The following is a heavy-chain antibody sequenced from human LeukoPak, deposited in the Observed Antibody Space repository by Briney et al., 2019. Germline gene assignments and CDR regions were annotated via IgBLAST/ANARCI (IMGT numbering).Heavy chain of an antibody. CDR2: ISSSSSYI. CDR1: GFTFSSYS. J-gene: IGHJ6*02. CDR3: ASSALTGILGYYYYGMDV. D-gene: IGHD1-26*01. V-gene: IGHV3-21*01. Sequence: GGSLRLSCAASGFTFSSYSMNWVRQAPGKGLEWVSSISSSSSYIYYADSVKGRFTISRDNAKNSLYLQMNSLRAEDTAVYYCASSALTGILGYYYYGMDVWGQGTTVTVSS.